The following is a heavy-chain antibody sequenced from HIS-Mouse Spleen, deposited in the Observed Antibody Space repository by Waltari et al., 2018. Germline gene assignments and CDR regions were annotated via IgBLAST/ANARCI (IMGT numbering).Heavy chain of an antibody. CDR1: GYSISSGYY. CDR2: IYLSGHT. V-gene: IGHV4-38-2*02. Sequence: QVQLQESGPGLVKPSETLSLTCTVSGYSISSGYYWGWIRQPPGKGLEWIRVIYLSGHTSSTPSLKCRVTISVDTSKNQFALKLGSVTAADTAVYYCARGESGSYYYYYYYGMDVWGQGTTVTVSS. D-gene: IGHD1-26*01. CDR3: ARGESGSYYYYYYYGMDV. J-gene: IGHJ6*02.